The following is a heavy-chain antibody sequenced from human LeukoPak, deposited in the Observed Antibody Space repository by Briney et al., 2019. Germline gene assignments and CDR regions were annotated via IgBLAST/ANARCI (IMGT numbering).Heavy chain of an antibody. CDR3: ARDPSDPDAFDI. D-gene: IGHD6-6*01. V-gene: IGHV4-59*01. CDR1: GGSISSYY. J-gene: IGHJ3*02. CDR2: IYYSGST. Sequence: PSETLSLTCTVSGGSISSYYWSWIRQPPGKGLEWIGYIYYSGSTNYNPSLKSRVTISVDTSKNQFSLKLSSVTAAATAVYYCARDPSDPDAFDIWGQGTMVTVSS.